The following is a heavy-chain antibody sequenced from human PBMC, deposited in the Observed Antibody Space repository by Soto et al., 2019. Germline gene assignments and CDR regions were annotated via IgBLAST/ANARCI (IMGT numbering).Heavy chain of an antibody. D-gene: IGHD2-15*01. J-gene: IGHJ3*02. CDR1: GGSISSGGYY. Sequence: QVQLQESGPGLVKPSQTLSLTCTVSGGSISSGGYYWSWIRQHPGKGLEWIGYIYYSGSTYYHPSLKSRDNISVDTSKNQYSLKLSCVSAGDRAVYFCERTTLRWAFDIWGQGTMVTVSS. CDR3: ERTTLRWAFDI. CDR2: IYYSGST. V-gene: IGHV4-31*03.